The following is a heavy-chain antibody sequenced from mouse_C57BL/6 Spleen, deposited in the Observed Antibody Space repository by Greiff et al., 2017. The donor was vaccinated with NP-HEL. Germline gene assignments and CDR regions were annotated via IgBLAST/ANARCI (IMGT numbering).Heavy chain of an antibody. J-gene: IGHJ2*01. V-gene: IGHV1-50*01. CDR3: ALRGSLSY. CDR1: GYTFTSYW. Sequence: QVQLQQPGAELVKPGASVKLSCKVSGYTFTSYWMQWVKQRPGQGLEWIGEIDPSDSYTNYNQKFKGKATLTVDTSSSTAYMQLSSLTSEDSAVYYCALRGSLSYWGQGTTLTVSS. CDR2: IDPSDSYT.